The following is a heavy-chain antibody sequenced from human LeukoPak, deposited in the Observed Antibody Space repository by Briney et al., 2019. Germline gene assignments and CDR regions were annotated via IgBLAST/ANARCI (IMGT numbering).Heavy chain of an antibody. D-gene: IGHD3-9*01. CDR3: ARWPFLTGYVHYYYMDV. CDR2: ISAYNGNT. CDR1: GYTFTSYG. V-gene: IGHV1-18*01. Sequence: ASVKVSCKASGYTFTSYGISWVRQAPGQGLEWVGWISAYNGNTNYAQKLQGRVTMATDTSTSTAYMELRSLRSDDTAVYYCARWPFLTGYVHYYYMDVWGKGTTVIVTS. J-gene: IGHJ6*03.